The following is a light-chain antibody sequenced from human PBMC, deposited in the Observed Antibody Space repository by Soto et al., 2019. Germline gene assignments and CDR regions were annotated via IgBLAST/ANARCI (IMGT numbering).Light chain of an antibody. V-gene: IGKV1-27*01. Sequence: ILMTQSPSSLSAFVGDRVTITFRASQDIGNFLAWYQQKPGKVPKLLIYAASTLQSGVPSRFSGSGSGTDFTLTISSLQPEDVATYYCQKCKVAPFSFGGGTKVDIK. CDR1: QDIGNF. J-gene: IGKJ4*01. CDR3: QKCKVAPFS. CDR2: AAS.